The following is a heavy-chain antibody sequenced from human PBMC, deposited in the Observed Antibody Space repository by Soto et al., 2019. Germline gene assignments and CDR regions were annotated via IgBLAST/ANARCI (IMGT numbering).Heavy chain of an antibody. V-gene: IGHV3-23*01. Sequence: EVQLLGSGGGLVQPGGSLRLSCAASGFSFSSYAMVWVRQVPGKGLEWVSVISARGGSSYFADSVKGRFTISRDNSKNVLSLEMNSLRAEDTAIYFCAKGSIEYSASVDNWGQGTLVLVSS. CDR3: AKGSIEYSASVDN. D-gene: IGHD5-12*01. CDR1: GFSFSSYA. J-gene: IGHJ4*02. CDR2: ISARGGSS.